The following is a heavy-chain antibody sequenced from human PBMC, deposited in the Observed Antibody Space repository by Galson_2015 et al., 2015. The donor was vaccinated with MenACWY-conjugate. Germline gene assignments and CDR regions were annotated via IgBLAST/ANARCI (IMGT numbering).Heavy chain of an antibody. Sequence: SLRLSCAASGFTFSSYNMNWVRQAPGKGLEWVSYISSSSSIIYYADSVKGRFTISRDNAKNSLYLQMDSLRAVDTAVYYCASLGSIAARPFDYWGQGTLVTVSS. CDR1: GFTFSSYN. CDR3: ASLGSIAARPFDY. D-gene: IGHD6-6*01. J-gene: IGHJ4*02. CDR2: ISSSSSII. V-gene: IGHV3-48*04.